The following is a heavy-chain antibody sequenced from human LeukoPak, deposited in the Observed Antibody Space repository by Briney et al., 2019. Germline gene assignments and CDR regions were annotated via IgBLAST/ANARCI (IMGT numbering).Heavy chain of an antibody. CDR3: ARSSGWYDY. J-gene: IGHJ4*02. Sequence: ASVKASCKAFGYTFTDYGISWVRQAPGQGLEWMGWINTYNGNTNCAQNLQGRVTMTTDTSTSTAYMELRSLRSDDTAVYYCARSSGWYDYWGQGTLVTVSS. CDR1: GYTFTDYG. V-gene: IGHV1-18*01. D-gene: IGHD6-19*01. CDR2: INTYNGNT.